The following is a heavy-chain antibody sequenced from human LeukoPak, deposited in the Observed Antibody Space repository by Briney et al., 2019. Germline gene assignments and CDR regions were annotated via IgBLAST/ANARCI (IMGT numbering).Heavy chain of an antibody. J-gene: IGHJ4*02. V-gene: IGHV6-1*01. D-gene: IGHD5-12*01. CDR2: TYYRSKWYN. CDR1: RDSVSSNSAA. CDR3: ARVFSSAYDTSFDY. Sequence: SQTLSLTCAISRDSVSSNSAAWNWIRQSPSRGLEWLGRTYYRSKWYNGYAVSVKSRVTINPDTSKNQFSLQLSSVTPEDTAVYYCARVFSSAYDTSFDYWGQGTLVTVSS.